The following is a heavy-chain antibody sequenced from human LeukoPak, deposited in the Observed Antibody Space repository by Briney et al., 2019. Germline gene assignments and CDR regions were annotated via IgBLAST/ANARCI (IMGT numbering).Heavy chain of an antibody. CDR1: GYPISSGCY. V-gene: IGHV4-38-2*02. CDR2: IYHSGST. D-gene: IGHD3-10*01. Sequence: SETLSLTCIVYGYPISSGCYWGCVRQPPGKGLECIGRIYHSGSTYYNPSLNSRVTISVDTSKTEFSLKLSSVTAADTAVYYCARILYYYGLSPYYMDVWGKGTTVTVSS. J-gene: IGHJ6*03. CDR3: ARILYYYGLSPYYMDV.